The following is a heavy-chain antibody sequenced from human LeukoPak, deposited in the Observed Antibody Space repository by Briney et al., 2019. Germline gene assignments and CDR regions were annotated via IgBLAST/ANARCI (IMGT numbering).Heavy chain of an antibody. D-gene: IGHD3-3*01. V-gene: IGHV3-21*01. CDR1: GLTFSSYN. Sequence: GGSLRLSCAASGLTFSSYNMNWVRQAPGKGLEWVSSISSSSSYIYYADSVKCRFTISRDNAKNSLYLQMDSLRAEDTAVYYCARDGIILQKGRRPKDYYYMDVWGKGTTVTVSS. CDR3: ARDGIILQKGRRPKDYYYMDV. CDR2: ISSSSSYI. J-gene: IGHJ6*03.